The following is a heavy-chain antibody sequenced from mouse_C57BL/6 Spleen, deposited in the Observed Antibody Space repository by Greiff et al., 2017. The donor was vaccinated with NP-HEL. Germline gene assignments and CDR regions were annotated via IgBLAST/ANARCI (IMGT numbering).Heavy chain of an antibody. Sequence: VQLQQSGAELAKPGASVKLSCKASGYTSTSYWMQWVKQRPGQGLEWIGYINPSSGYTKYNQKFKDKASLTADKSSRTAYMQLSSLTYEDSGVYYCARGLMGAMDYWGQGTSVTVSS. V-gene: IGHV1-7*01. CDR1: GYTSTSYW. CDR2: INPSSGYT. CDR3: ARGLMGAMDY. D-gene: IGHD2-4*01. J-gene: IGHJ4*01.